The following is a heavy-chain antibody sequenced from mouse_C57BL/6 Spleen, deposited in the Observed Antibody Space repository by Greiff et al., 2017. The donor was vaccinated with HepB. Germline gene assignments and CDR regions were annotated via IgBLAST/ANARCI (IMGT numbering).Heavy chain of an antibody. D-gene: IGHD1-1*01. CDR2: INPSSGYT. V-gene: IGHV1-4*01. Sequence: QVQLQQSGAELARPGASVKMSCKASGYTFTSYTMHWVKQRPGQGLEWIGYINPSSGYTKYNQKFKDKATLTADKSSSTAYMQLSSLTSEDSAVYYCARNIITTVVARFDYWGQGTTLTVSS. CDR1: GYTFTSYT. J-gene: IGHJ2*01. CDR3: ARNIITTVVARFDY.